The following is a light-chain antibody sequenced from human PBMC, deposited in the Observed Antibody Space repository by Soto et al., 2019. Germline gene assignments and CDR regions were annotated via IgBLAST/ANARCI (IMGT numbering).Light chain of an antibody. CDR1: QSVSSSD. CDR2: GPS. Sequence: EIVLTQSPGTLALSPGERATPSCRARQSVSSSDLAWYQQKPGQAPRLPIYGPSSRATGIPDRFSGSGSGTDFTLTISRLEPEDFAVYYCQQYGSSPLTFGGGTNVEIK. CDR3: QQYGSSPLT. V-gene: IGKV3-20*01. J-gene: IGKJ4*01.